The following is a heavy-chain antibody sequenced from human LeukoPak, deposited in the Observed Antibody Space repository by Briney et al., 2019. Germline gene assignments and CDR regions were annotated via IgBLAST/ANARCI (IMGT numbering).Heavy chain of an antibody. CDR2: ICANDGNT. D-gene: IGHD2-15*01. CDR1: GFTFNKYA. V-gene: IGHV3-23*01. J-gene: IGHJ4*02. Sequence: PGGSLRLSCTASGFTFNKYAMSWVRQAPGKGLEWVSVICANDGNTYYADAVKGRFTISRDNSKDTLYLQMDSLRAEDTAVYYCAKGSGSSCYSPCDYWGQGILVTVSS. CDR3: AKGSGSSCYSPCDY.